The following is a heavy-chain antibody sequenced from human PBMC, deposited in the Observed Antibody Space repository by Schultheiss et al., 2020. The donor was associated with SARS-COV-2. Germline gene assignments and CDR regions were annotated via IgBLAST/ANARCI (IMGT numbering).Heavy chain of an antibody. CDR2: INPNSGGT. CDR1: GYTFTGYY. J-gene: IGHJ4*02. CDR3: ARGVTPRYNGDPHY. D-gene: IGHD4-17*01. Sequence: GGSLRLSCKGSGYTFTGYYMHWLRQAPGQGLEWMGRINPNSGGTNYAQKFQGRITMARDTSISTAYMELTSLTSDDTAVYYCARGVTPRYNGDPHYWGQGTLVTVSS. V-gene: IGHV1-2*06.